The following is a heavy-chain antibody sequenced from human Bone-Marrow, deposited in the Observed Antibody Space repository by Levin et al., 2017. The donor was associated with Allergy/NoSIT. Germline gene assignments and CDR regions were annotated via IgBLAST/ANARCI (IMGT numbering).Heavy chain of an antibody. CDR1: GFSLSATTMG. J-gene: IGHJ3*01. CDR3: AHWTSGFFSGPFKDVFSV. CDR2: IYWDDDT. Sequence: SGPTLVKPTQTLTLTCTFSGFSLSATTMGVGWIRQPPGKAPEWLALIYWDDDTRYSPSLKSRLTITKDTPRNQVHLKMTNMDPVDTATYYCAHWTSGFFSGPFKDVFSVWGQGTMVTVSS. D-gene: IGHD3-22*01. V-gene: IGHV2-5*02.